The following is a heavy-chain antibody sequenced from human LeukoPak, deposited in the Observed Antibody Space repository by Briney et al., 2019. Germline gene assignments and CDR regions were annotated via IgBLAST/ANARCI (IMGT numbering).Heavy chain of an antibody. D-gene: IGHD2-21*02. CDR2: ISYDGSNK. V-gene: IGHV3-30*04. Sequence: QPGRSLRLSCAASGLTFSSYAMHWVRQAPGKGLEWVAVISYDGSNKYYADSVKGRFTISRDNSKNTLYLQMNSLRAEDTAVYYCARDSVGLVPLLLAYWGQGTLVTVSS. CDR3: ARDSVGLVPLLLAY. J-gene: IGHJ4*02. CDR1: GLTFSSYA.